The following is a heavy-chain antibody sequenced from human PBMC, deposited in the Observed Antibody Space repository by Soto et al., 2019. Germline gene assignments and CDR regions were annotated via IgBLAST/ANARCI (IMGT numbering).Heavy chain of an antibody. Sequence: QVRLQQWGAGLLKPSETLSLTCAVYGGSFIGYYWSWIRQPPGKGLEWIGEINPTGSTNYKPSLTSRSTILLGTSTNPFSLMLSSVSAADTAMYYCARANGLRLGELSWGGPNWFDPWGQGTLVTVSS. CDR1: GGSFIGYY. D-gene: IGHD3-16*02. V-gene: IGHV4-34*01. CDR3: ARANGLRLGELSWGGPNWFDP. J-gene: IGHJ5*02. CDR2: INPTGST.